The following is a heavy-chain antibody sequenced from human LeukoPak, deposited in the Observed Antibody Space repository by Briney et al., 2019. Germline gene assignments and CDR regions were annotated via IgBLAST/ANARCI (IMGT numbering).Heavy chain of an antibody. CDR2: ISGSGGST. D-gene: IGHD6-19*01. Sequence: GGSLSLSCIASGFSFSSYGMGWVRQAPGGGMEWVSAISGSGGSTYYADSLKGRITISRDNSSNTLYLQMNSLRADDTAVYYCAQQWLVPGALDYWGQGTLVTVSS. CDR3: AQQWLVPGALDY. V-gene: IGHV3-23*01. CDR1: GFSFSSYG. J-gene: IGHJ4*02.